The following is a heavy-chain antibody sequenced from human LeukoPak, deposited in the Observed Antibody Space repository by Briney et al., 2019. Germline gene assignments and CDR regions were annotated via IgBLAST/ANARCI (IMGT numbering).Heavy chain of an antibody. CDR1: GFTFSNSA. D-gene: IGHD4-23*01. J-gene: IGHJ3*01. Sequence: ASVKVSCKASGFTFSNSAIQWVRQARGQRLEWIGWIGVAGGNTNYAQTLQGRITITRDMSTSTAYMELTSLRSDDTALYYCAAEIYGGNTDCCTFDFWGPGTPVTVSS. CDR2: IGVAGGNT. CDR3: AAEIYGGNTDCCTFDF. V-gene: IGHV1-58*02.